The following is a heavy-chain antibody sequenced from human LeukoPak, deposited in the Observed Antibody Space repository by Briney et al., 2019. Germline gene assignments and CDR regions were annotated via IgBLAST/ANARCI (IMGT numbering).Heavy chain of an antibody. CDR3: VRVVGLYDSTGYFDY. D-gene: IGHD3-22*01. J-gene: IGHJ4*02. CDR1: GFTFSICA. CDR2: LSYDGTNK. V-gene: IGHV3-30-3*01. Sequence: PGRSLRLSCAASGFTFSICAMHWVRQAPGKGLEWVATLSYDGTNKYYADSVKGRFTISRDNSKNTLYLQMNSLRAEDTAVYYCVRVVGLYDSTGYFDYWGQGTLVTVSS.